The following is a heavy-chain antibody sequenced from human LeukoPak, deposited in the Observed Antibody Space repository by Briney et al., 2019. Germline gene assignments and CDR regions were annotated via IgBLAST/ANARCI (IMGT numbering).Heavy chain of an antibody. D-gene: IGHD6-19*01. Sequence: PSETLSLTCAVSGGSFSDYYWSWIRQPPGKGLEWIGEISHSGSTNYNPSLKSRVTISVDMSKNQFSLKLSSVTAADTAVYYCAREYSWLARYFDLWGRGTLVTVSS. CDR3: AREYSWLARYFDL. CDR2: ISHSGST. J-gene: IGHJ2*01. V-gene: IGHV4-34*01. CDR1: GGSFSDYY.